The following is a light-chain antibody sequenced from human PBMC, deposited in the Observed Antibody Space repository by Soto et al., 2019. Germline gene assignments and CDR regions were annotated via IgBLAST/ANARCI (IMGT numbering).Light chain of an antibody. CDR2: GAY. CDR1: QSVSSN. CDR3: QQYNNWPPWT. Sequence: EIVMTQSPATLSVSPGERATLSCRASQSVSSNLAWYQQKPGQAPRLLIYGAYTRATGIPARFSDSGSGTEFTLTISSLKSEDFAVYCCQQYNNWPPWTFGPGTKVEI. J-gene: IGKJ1*01. V-gene: IGKV3-15*01.